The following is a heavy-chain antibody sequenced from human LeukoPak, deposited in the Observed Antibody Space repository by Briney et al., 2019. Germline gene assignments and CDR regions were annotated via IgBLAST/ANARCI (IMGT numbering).Heavy chain of an antibody. V-gene: IGHV4-4*02. D-gene: IGHD1-26*01. CDR1: GGSIGSSNW. Sequence: SETLSLTCAVSGGSIGSSNWWTGVRQPPGKGLEGIGEIYHSGSTNYNPSLKSRVTTSVDTSKNQFSLKLSSVTAADTAVYYCARQIVGASYFDYWGQGTLVTVSS. CDR3: ARQIVGASYFDY. J-gene: IGHJ4*02. CDR2: IYHSGST.